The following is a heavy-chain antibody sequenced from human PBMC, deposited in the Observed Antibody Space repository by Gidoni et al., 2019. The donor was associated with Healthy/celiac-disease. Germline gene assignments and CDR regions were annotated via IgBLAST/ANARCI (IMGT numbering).Heavy chain of an antibody. CDR1: GYTFTGYY. CDR2: INPNSGGT. CDR3: ARDRNDILTGYRYGPYLDFDY. D-gene: IGHD3-9*01. Sequence: QVQLVQSGAEVKKPGASVKVSCKASGYTFTGYYMHWVRQAPGQGLEWMGWINPNSGGTNYAQKFQGRVTMTRDTSISTAYMELSRLRSDDTAVYYCARDRNDILTGYRYGPYLDFDYWGQGTLVTVSS. J-gene: IGHJ4*02. V-gene: IGHV1-2*02.